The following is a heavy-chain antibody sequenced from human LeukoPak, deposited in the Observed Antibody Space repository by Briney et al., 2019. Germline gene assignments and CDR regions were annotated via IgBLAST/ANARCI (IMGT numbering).Heavy chain of an antibody. D-gene: IGHD2-2*02. CDR2: ISYDGSNK. V-gene: IGHV3-30-3*01. Sequence: PGRSLRLSCAASGFTFSSYAMHWVRQAPGKRLEWVAVISYDGSNKYYADSVKGRFTISRDNSKNTLYLQMNSLRAEDTAVYYCARGLQLIVVVPAAIQGYWGQGTLVTVSS. CDR1: GFTFSSYA. J-gene: IGHJ4*02. CDR3: ARGLQLIVVVPAAIQGY.